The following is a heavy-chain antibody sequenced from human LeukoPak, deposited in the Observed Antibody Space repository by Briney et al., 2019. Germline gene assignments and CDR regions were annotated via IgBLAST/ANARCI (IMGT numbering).Heavy chain of an antibody. J-gene: IGHJ4*01. CDR3: TRVDTSMDFPY. Sequence: QTGGSLRLSCVASGFTFSSYQMNWVRQAPGKGLEWVSYISSSGSTIYYADSVKGRFAISRENAKNSLYLQMNSLRAEDTSIYYCTRVDTSMDFPYWGHGTLVTVSS. D-gene: IGHD5-18*01. CDR1: GFTFSSYQ. CDR2: ISSSGSTI. V-gene: IGHV3-48*03.